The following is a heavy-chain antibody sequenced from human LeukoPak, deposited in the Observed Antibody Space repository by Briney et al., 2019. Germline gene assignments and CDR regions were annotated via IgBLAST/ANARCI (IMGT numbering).Heavy chain of an antibody. CDR3: ARQRIAGYYFDY. J-gene: IGHJ4*02. CDR2: IYPADSGT. Sequence: GESLKISCRTSGYSFTTSWIGWLRQRPGKGLEWMAIIYPADSGTKYSPSLQDQVTISVDKSISTAYLQWSSLKASGSAMYYCARQRIAGYYFDYWGQGTLVTVSS. CDR1: GYSFTTSW. V-gene: IGHV5-51*01. D-gene: IGHD6-13*01.